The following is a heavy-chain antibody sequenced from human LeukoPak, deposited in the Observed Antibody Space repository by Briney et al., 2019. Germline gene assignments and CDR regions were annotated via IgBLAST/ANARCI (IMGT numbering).Heavy chain of an antibody. V-gene: IGHV1-69*05. D-gene: IGHD2-2*01. CDR2: IIPIFGTA. J-gene: IGHJ6*03. Sequence: SVKVSCKASGGTFSSYAISWVRQAPGQGLEWMGGIIPIFGTANYAQKFQGRVTITTDESTSTAYMELSSLRSEDTAVYHCARGLVVPAANYYYYYMDVWGKGTTVTVSS. CDR1: GGTFSSYA. CDR3: ARGLVVPAANYYYYYMDV.